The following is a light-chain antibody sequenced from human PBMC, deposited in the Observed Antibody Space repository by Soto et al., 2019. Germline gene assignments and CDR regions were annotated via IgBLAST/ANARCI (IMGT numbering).Light chain of an antibody. CDR2: EVS. J-gene: IGLJ1*01. V-gene: IGLV2-14*01. CDR3: SSYTTSSTRVV. CDR1: SSDVGGYNY. Sequence: QSVLTQPASVSGSPGQSITISCTGTSSDVGGYNYVSWYQQHPGKAPKLMIYEVSNRPSGVSNRFSGSKSGNTASLTISGLQAEDEADYYCSSYTTSSTRVVFGTGTKFTVL.